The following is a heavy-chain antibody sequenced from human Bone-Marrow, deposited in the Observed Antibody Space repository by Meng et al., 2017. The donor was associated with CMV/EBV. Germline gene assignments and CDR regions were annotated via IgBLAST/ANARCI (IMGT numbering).Heavy chain of an antibody. CDR3: AREVCSSANCYTGY. CDR2: IYYSGST. V-gene: IGHV4-59*01. CDR1: GGSISSYY. Sequence: SETLSLTCTVSGGSISSYYWSWIRQPPGKGLEWIGYIYYSGSTTYNPSLKSRVTISVDTSKNQFSLKLSSVTAADTAVYHCAREVCSSANCYTGYWGQGTLVTVSS. D-gene: IGHD2-2*02. J-gene: IGHJ4*02.